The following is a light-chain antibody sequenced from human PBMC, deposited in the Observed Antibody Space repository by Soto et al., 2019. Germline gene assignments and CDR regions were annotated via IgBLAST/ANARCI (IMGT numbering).Light chain of an antibody. CDR1: QSVSSN. CDR2: GAS. V-gene: IGKV3-15*01. J-gene: IGKJ1*01. Sequence: EIVVTQSPATLSVSPGERATLSCRASQSVSSNLAWYQQKPGQAPRLLIYGASTRATGIPARFSGSGSGTEFTLTIRSLQSEDFAVYYCQQYNNWPPPFGQGTKVEVK. CDR3: QQYNNWPPP.